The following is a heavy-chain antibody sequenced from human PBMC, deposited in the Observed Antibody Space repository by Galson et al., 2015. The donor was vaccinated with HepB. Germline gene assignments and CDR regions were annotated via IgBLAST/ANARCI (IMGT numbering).Heavy chain of an antibody. CDR2: ISYDGSNK. CDR3: AREGITIFGVVIPWFDY. J-gene: IGHJ4*02. CDR1: GFTFSSNG. V-gene: IGHV3-30*03. Sequence: SLRLSCAASGFTFSSNGMHWVRQAPGKGLEWVAVISYDGSNKYYADSVKGRFTISRDNSKNTLYLQMNSLRAEDTAVYYCAREGITIFGVVIPWFDYWGQGTLVTVSS. D-gene: IGHD3-3*01.